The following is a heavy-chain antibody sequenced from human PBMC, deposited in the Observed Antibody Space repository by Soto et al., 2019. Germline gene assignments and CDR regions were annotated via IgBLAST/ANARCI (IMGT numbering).Heavy chain of an antibody. V-gene: IGHV4-59*01. CDR2: IYYSGIA. Sequence: QVQLQESGPGLVKPSETLSLTCTVSGGSISPYYWNWIRQPPGKGLEWLGYIYYSGIANYNPSVNSRVTISLDTSKNQFSLKLSSVTDADTAVYYCAREAQDFAYGMDVCGQGTTVTVSS. J-gene: IGHJ6*02. CDR1: GGSISPYY. CDR3: AREAQDFAYGMDV.